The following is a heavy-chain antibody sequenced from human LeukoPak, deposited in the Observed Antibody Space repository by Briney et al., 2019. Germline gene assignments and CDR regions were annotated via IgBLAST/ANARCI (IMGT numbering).Heavy chain of an antibody. D-gene: IGHD6-19*01. Sequence: PGGPLRLSCAASGFIFSSYAMSWVRQAPGKGLEWVSAISGSGGSTYYADSVKGRFTISRDNSKNTLYLQMNSLRAEDTAIYYCAKSGSGWRANWFDPWGQGTLVTVSS. CDR1: GFIFSSYA. J-gene: IGHJ5*02. V-gene: IGHV3-23*01. CDR3: AKSGSGWRANWFDP. CDR2: ISGSGGST.